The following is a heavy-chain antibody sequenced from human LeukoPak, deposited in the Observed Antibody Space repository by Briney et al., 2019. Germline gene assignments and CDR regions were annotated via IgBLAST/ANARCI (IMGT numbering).Heavy chain of an antibody. CDR1: GFSFSSYW. Sequence: GGSLRLSCAASGFSFSSYWMHWVRQVPGKGLVWVSRINSDGTGARYADSVKGRFTISRDNAKNTLYLQMNSLRAEDTGVYYCGRSHYYDSSGNFYYYYAMDVWGQGTTVTVSS. D-gene: IGHD3-22*01. V-gene: IGHV3-74*01. CDR3: GRSHYYDSSGNFYYYYAMDV. J-gene: IGHJ6*02. CDR2: INSDGTGA.